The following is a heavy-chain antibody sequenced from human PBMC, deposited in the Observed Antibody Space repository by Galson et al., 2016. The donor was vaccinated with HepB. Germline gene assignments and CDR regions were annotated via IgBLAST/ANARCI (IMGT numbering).Heavy chain of an antibody. J-gene: IGHJ2*01. CDR1: GYTFTSYY. CDR3: TRGSLWYFDL. CDR2: INPSDGNP. Sequence: SVKVSCKASGYTFTSYYLHWVRQAPGQGLEWMGRINPSDGNPKYAQKLQGRVTLTRDTSTNTVYMELSSLRSEDAAVYYCTRGSLWYFDLWGRGTLVTVSS. V-gene: IGHV1-46*01.